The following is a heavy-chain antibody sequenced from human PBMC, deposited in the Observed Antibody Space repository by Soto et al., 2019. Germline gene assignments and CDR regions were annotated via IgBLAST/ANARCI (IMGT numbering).Heavy chain of an antibody. CDR3: AIFTAMATEVFEY. CDR1: GYTFTGYY. D-gene: IGHD5-18*01. Sequence: ASVKVSCKASGYTFTGYYMHWVRQAPGQGLEWMGWINPNSGGTNYAQKFQGRVTMTRDTSISTAYIELSRLRSDDTAVYYCAIFTAMATEVFEYWGQGTMVTVSS. CDR2: INPNSGGT. V-gene: IGHV1-2*02. J-gene: IGHJ4*02.